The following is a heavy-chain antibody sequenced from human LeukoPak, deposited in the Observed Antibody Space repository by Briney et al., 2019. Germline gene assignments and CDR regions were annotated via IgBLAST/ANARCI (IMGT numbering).Heavy chain of an antibody. CDR2: IISDGTGS. CDR3: ATGESAPRNDY. D-gene: IGHD6-25*01. Sequence: GGSLRLSCAASGFTFSSHWMHWVRQVPGKGLVWIGRIISDGTGSNYADFIEGRFTISRDNAKNILYLQMNSLRVEDTGVYYCATGESAPRNDYWGQGTLVTVSS. CDR1: GFTFSSHW. V-gene: IGHV3-74*01. J-gene: IGHJ4*02.